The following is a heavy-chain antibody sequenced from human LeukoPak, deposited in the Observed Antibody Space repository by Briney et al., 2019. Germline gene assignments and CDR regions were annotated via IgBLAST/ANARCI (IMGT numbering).Heavy chain of an antibody. J-gene: IGHJ3*02. CDR1: GGSISSSSYY. V-gene: IGHV4-39*07. Sequence: SETLSLTCTVSGGSISSSSYYWGWIRQPPGKGLEWIGSIYYSGSTYYNPSLKSRVTISVDTSKNQFSLKLSSVTAADTAVYYCARWKDRGYSYGQDAFNIWGQGAMVTVSS. D-gene: IGHD5-12*01. CDR3: ARWKDRGYSYGQDAFNI. CDR2: IYYSGST.